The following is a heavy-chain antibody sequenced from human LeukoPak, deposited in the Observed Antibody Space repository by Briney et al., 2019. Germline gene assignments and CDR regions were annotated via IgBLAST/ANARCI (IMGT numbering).Heavy chain of an antibody. D-gene: IGHD5-18*01. J-gene: IGHJ4*02. V-gene: IGHV3-11*01. CDR1: GFTFSDYY. Sequence: PGGSLRLSCAASGFTFSDYYMSWIRQAPGKGLEWLSYMSSSGSIIWYADSVKGRFTISRDNAKNSLYLQMNSLRAEDTAVYYCASGYSYVRTYWGQGTLVTVSS. CDR2: MSSSGSII. CDR3: ASGYSYVRTY.